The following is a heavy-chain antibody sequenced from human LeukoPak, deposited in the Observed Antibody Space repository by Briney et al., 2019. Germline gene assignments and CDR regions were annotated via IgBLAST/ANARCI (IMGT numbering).Heavy chain of an antibody. Sequence: GGSLRLSCASSGFTFGSYAMCWVRQAPGKGLEWVSAISGSGGSTYYADSVKGRFSISRDNSKNTLFLQVNSLRAEDTAVYYCAKNGDSYGYFGYFDYWGRGTLVTVSP. V-gene: IGHV3-23*01. D-gene: IGHD5-18*01. J-gene: IGHJ4*02. CDR1: GFTFGSYA. CDR2: ISGSGGST. CDR3: AKNGDSYGYFGYFDY.